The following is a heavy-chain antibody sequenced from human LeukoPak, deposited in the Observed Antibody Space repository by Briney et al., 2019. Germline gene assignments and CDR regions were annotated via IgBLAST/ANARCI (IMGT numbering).Heavy chain of an antibody. CDR2: FGPEDGET. CDR3: ATVQYSSGWYRGFDY. CDR1: GYTLTELS. Sequence: ASVKVSCKVSGYTLTELSMHWVRQAPGKGLEWMGGFGPEDGETIYAQKFQGRVTMTEDTSTDTAYMELSSLRSEDTAVYYCATVQYSSGWYRGFDYWGQGTLVTVSS. J-gene: IGHJ4*02. V-gene: IGHV1-24*01. D-gene: IGHD6-19*01.